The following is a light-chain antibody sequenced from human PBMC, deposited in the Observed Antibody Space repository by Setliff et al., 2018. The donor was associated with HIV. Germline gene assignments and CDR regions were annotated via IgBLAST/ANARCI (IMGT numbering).Light chain of an antibody. CDR1: SSDVGSFDL. V-gene: IGLV2-23*02. Sequence: QSALTQPASVSGSPGQSITISCTGTSSDVGSFDLVSWYQHHPGKAPKLMISEVTKRPSGVSNRFSGSKSGNTASLTISGLRAEDEADYYCYSYAGTNSWVFGTGTKVTVL. CDR3: YSYAGTNSWV. CDR2: EVT. J-gene: IGLJ1*01.